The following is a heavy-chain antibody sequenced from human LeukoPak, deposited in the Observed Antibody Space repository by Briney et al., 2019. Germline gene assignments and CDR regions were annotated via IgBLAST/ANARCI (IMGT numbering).Heavy chain of an antibody. CDR3: ARGWGIPVLADY. Sequence: SETLSLTCTVSGGSISSSSYYWGWIRQPPGKGLEWIGYIYYSGSTNYNPSLKSRVTISVDTSKNQFSLKLSSVTAADTAVYYCARGWGIPVLADYWGQGTLVTVSS. CDR1: GGSISSSSYY. V-gene: IGHV4-61*05. CDR2: IYYSGST. J-gene: IGHJ4*02. D-gene: IGHD3-16*01.